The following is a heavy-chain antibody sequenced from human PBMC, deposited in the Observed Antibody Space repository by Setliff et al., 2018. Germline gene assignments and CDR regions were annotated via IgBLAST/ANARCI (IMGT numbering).Heavy chain of an antibody. V-gene: IGHV4-39*01. CDR2: IYFTGNT. CDR1: GGSVRTSSYY. D-gene: IGHD3-22*01. CDR3: ARHGRFYDFTDYFPNWFDP. J-gene: IGHJ5*02. Sequence: LSLTCTVSGGSVRTSSYYWGWIRQSPGKGLEWIGSIYFTGNTYYSPSLKSRVTISADTSKNQFSLKSTSLTATDTAIYYCARHGRFYDFTDYFPNWFDPWGQGTLVTV.